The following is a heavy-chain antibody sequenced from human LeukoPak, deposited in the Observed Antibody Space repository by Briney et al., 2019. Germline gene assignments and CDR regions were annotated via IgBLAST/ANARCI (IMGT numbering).Heavy chain of an antibody. CDR1: GFTFSSYS. D-gene: IGHD6-6*01. CDR2: ISSSSSYI. J-gene: IGHJ4*02. Sequence: GGSLRLSCAASGFTFSSYSMNWVRQAPGKGLEWVSSISSSSSYIYYADSVKGRFTISRDSAKNSLYLQMNSLRAEDTAVYYCARGLKAAQYYFDYWGQGTLVTVSS. V-gene: IGHV3-21*01. CDR3: ARGLKAAQYYFDY.